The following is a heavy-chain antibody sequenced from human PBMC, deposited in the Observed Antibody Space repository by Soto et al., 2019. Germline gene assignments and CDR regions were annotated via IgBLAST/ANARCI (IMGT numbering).Heavy chain of an antibody. CDR1: GGTFSSYA. V-gene: IGHV1-69*13. CDR3: ARESTGGNIVLVPAARALSAFDI. Sequence: SVKVSCKASGGTFSSYAISWVRQAPGQGLEWMGGIIPIFGTENYAQKFQGRVTITADESTSKAYMELSSLRSEDTAVYYCARESTGGNIVLVPAARALSAFDIWGQGTMVTVSS. D-gene: IGHD2-2*01. J-gene: IGHJ3*02. CDR2: IIPIFGTE.